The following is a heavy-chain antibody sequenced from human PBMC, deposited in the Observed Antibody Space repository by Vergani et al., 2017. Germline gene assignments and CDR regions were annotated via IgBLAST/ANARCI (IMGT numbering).Heavy chain of an antibody. CDR2: IYPGDSDT. V-gene: IGHV5-51*03. J-gene: IGHJ6*02. D-gene: IGHD3-3*01. Sequence: EVQLVQSGAEVKKPGESLKISCKGSGYSFTSYWIGWVRQMPGKGLEWMGIIYPGDSDTRYSPSFQGQVTISADKSISTAYLQWSSLKASDTAMYYCAXHRGNYDFWSGYQPNLYYYYYGMDVWGQGTTVTVSS. CDR1: GYSFTSYW. CDR3: AXHRGNYDFWSGYQPNLYYYYYGMDV.